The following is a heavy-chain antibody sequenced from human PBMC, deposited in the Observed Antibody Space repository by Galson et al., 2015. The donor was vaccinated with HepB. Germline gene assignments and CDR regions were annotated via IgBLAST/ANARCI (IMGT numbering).Heavy chain of an antibody. CDR1: GFTFSSYA. Sequence: SLRLSCAASGFTFSSYAMTWVRQTPGKGLEWVSTISGSGGNTYYTDSVKGRFSISRDNSKNTVYLQMNSLRAEDTAVYYCAKDHTYYDVWSGYYGPPEFDYWGQGTLVTVSS. D-gene: IGHD3-3*01. V-gene: IGHV3-23*01. J-gene: IGHJ4*02. CDR2: ISGSGGNT. CDR3: AKDHTYYDVWSGYYGPPEFDY.